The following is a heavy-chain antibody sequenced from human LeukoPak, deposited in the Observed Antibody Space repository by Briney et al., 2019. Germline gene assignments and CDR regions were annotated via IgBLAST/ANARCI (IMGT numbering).Heavy chain of an antibody. CDR1: GFTFSSYA. V-gene: IGHV3-23*01. CDR2: ISGRGGST. Sequence: GGSLRLSCAASGFTFSSYAMSWVRQAPGKGLEWVSAISGRGGSTYYADSVKGRFTISRDNSKNTLYLQMNSLRAEDTAVYYCAKGYYYDSSGYYASNFDYWGQGTLVTVSS. D-gene: IGHD3-22*01. J-gene: IGHJ4*02. CDR3: AKGYYYDSSGYYASNFDY.